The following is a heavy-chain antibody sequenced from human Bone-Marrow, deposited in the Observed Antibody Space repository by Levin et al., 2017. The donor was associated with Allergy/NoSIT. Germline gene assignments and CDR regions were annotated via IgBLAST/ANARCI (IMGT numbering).Heavy chain of an antibody. D-gene: IGHD3-16*01. Sequence: PTGGSLRLSCTSSGFTFDDYAMHWVRHAPGKGLEWVAHISWNSNSIAYADAVRGRFTISRDNAKNSVSLQMSGLRADDTAVYYCVKGSYGRDFYAMDGWGQGTTVIVSS. CDR3: VKGSYGRDFYAMDG. V-gene: IGHV3-9*01. CDR2: ISWNSNSI. CDR1: GFTFDDYA. J-gene: IGHJ6*02.